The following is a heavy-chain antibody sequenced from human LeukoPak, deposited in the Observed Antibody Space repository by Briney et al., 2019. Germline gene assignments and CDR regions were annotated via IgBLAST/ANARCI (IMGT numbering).Heavy chain of an antibody. CDR2: IYYSGTT. CDR3: ARSEGSWSFEY. V-gene: IGHV4-31*03. Sequence: SQTLSLTCTVSGDSLDSGGYYWNWIRQHPCKGLEWIGYIYYSGTTYYNPSLKSRITMSVDMSKSQFSLRVSSVTAADTAVYYCARSEGSWSFEYWGQGTLVTVS. J-gene: IGHJ4*02. D-gene: IGHD2-8*02. CDR1: GDSLDSGGYY.